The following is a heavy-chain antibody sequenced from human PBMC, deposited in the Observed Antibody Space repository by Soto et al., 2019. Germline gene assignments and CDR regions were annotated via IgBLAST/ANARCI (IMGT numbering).Heavy chain of an antibody. CDR1: GFTFSSYG. CDR2: IWYDGSNK. CDR3: AREDIVVVPAAKEGSYYYGMDV. D-gene: IGHD2-2*01. J-gene: IGHJ6*02. V-gene: IGHV3-33*01. Sequence: GGSLRLSFAASGFTFSSYGMHWVRQAPGKGLEWVAVIWYDGSNKYYADSVKGRFTISRDNSKNTLYLQMNSLRAEDTAVYYCAREDIVVVPAAKEGSYYYGMDVWGQGTTVTVSS.